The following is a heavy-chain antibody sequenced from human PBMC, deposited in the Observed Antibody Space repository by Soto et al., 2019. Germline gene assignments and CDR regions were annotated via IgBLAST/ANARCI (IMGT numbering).Heavy chain of an antibody. CDR2: IWYDGSNK. Sequence: QVQLVESGGGVVQPGRSLRLSCAASGFTFSSYGMHWVRQAPGKGLEWVAVIWYDGSNKYYADSVKGRFTISRDNSKNPMYLQMTSLRAEAPAVFSCARDFDYWGQEPLVTVSS. V-gene: IGHV3-33*01. CDR3: ARDFDY. J-gene: IGHJ4*02. CDR1: GFTFSSYG.